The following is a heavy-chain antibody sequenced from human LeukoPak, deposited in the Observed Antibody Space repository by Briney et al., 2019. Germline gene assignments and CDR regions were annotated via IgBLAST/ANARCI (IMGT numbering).Heavy chain of an antibody. CDR1: GFTFSSYA. CDR3: AKRDNNDYYTGLHVFDI. D-gene: IGHD3-22*01. CDR2: ISGSGDRT. V-gene: IGHV3-23*01. Sequence: GGSLRLSCAASGFTFSSYAMTWVRQAPGKGPEWVSGISGSGDRTYYTDSVKGRFTISRDNSKNTLDLQMNSLRAEDTAVYYCAKRDNNDYYTGLHVFDIWGQGTVVTVSS. J-gene: IGHJ3*02.